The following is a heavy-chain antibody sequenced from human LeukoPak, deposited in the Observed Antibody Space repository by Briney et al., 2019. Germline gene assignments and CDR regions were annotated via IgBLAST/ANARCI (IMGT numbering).Heavy chain of an antibody. V-gene: IGHV6-1*01. Sequence: SQTLSLTCAISGDSVSSNRAAWNWIRQSPSRGLEWLGRPYYRSKWYNDYAGSVRSRITINPDTSKNQFSLQLNSVTPEDTAVYYCARESGTYYYGNWFDPWGQGTLVTVSS. D-gene: IGHD3-10*01. CDR2: PYYRSKWYN. J-gene: IGHJ5*02. CDR1: GDSVSSNRAA. CDR3: ARESGTYYYGNWFDP.